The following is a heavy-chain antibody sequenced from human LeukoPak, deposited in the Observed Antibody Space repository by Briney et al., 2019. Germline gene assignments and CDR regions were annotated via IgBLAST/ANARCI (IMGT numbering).Heavy chain of an antibody. Sequence: GGSLRLSCAAPGFTFSSYSMNWVRQAPGKGLEWVSSISSSSSYIYYADSVKGRFTISRDNAKNSLYLQMNSLRAEDTAVYYCARTYGSGSYYYYGMDVWGKGTTVTVSS. CDR1: GFTFSSYS. D-gene: IGHD3-10*01. J-gene: IGHJ6*04. CDR3: ARTYGSGSYYYYGMDV. V-gene: IGHV3-21*01. CDR2: ISSSSSYI.